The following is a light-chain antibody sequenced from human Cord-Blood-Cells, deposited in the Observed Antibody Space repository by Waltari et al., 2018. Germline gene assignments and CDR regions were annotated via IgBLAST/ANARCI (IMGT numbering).Light chain of an antibody. CDR3: SAWDSSLSAYV. CDR1: SNNVGNQG. J-gene: IGLJ1*01. V-gene: IGLV10-54*01. CDR2: RNN. Sequence: QAGLTQPPSVSKGLRQTATLTCTGNSNNVGNQGAAWLQQHQGHPPKLLSYRNNNRPSGISERLSASGSGNTASLTITGLQPEDEADYYCSAWDSSLSAYVFGTGTKVTVL.